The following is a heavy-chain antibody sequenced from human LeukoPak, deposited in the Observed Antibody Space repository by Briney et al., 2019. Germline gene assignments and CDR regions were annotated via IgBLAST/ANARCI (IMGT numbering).Heavy chain of an antibody. V-gene: IGHV4-34*01. Sequence: GSLRLSCAASGFTFSSYWMHWVRQAPGKGLVWIGEINHSGSTNYNPSLKSRVTISVDTSKNQFSLKLSSVTAADTAVYYCARAPYYDFWSGYPNWFDPWGQGTLVTVSS. CDR3: ARAPYYDFWSGYPNWFDP. D-gene: IGHD3-3*01. CDR1: GFTFSSYW. CDR2: INHSGST. J-gene: IGHJ5*02.